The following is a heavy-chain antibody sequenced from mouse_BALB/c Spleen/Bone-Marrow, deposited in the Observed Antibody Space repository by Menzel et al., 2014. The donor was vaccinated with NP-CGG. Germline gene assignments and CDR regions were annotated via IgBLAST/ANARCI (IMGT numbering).Heavy chain of an antibody. D-gene: IGHD1-1*01. J-gene: IGHJ3*01. CDR1: GFDLXRYW. CDR2: INPDSSTI. Sequence: EVKLVESGGGLVQPGGSLKLSCAASGFDLXRYWMSWVRQAPGKGLEWIGEINPDSSTINYTQSLKDKFIISRDNAKNTLYLQMSKSESKDTAHYYSSRLANYGPIAYWGQGTPVTVSA. CDR3: SRLANYGPIAY. V-gene: IGHV4-1*02.